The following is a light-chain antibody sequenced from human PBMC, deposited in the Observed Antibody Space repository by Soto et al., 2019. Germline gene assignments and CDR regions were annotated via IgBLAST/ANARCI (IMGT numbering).Light chain of an antibody. Sequence: QSALTQPRSVSGSPGQSVTISCTGTSSDVGGYNYVSWYQQHPGKAPKLMIYDVSKRPSGVPDRFSGSKSGNTASLTISGLQAEDEADYSCCSYAGSYPFYVFGTGTKLTVL. V-gene: IGLV2-11*01. J-gene: IGLJ1*01. CDR1: SSDVGGYNY. CDR2: DVS. CDR3: CSYAGSYPFYV.